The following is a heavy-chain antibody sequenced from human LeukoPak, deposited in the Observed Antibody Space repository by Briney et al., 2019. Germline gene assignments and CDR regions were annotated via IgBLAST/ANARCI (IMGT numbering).Heavy chain of an antibody. CDR2: IYYSGNT. D-gene: IGHD2-15*01. V-gene: IGHV4-39*01. J-gene: IGHJ4*02. Sequence: SETLSLTCTVSGGSISSNIHCWDWIRQPPGKGLEWIGTIYYSGNTYYNPSLRSRVTISVDTSKNQFSLKVSSVTAADTAVYYCARLSYCSGGTCYHDYWGQGTLVTVSS. CDR3: ARLSYCSGGTCYHDY. CDR1: GGSISSNIHC.